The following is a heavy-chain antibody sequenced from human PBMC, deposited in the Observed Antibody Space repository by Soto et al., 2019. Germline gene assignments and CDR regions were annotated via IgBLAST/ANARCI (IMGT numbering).Heavy chain of an antibody. Sequence: PSETLSLTCTVSGGSVSSGSYYWSWIRQPPGKGLEWIGYIYYSGSTNYNPSLKSRVTISVDTSKNQYSLKLSSVTAADTAVYYCALRGSQYSGYPPHEYYFDYWGQGTLVTVSS. V-gene: IGHV4-61*01. CDR3: ALRGSQYSGYPPHEYYFDY. CDR1: GGSVSSGSYY. J-gene: IGHJ4*02. CDR2: IYYSGST. D-gene: IGHD5-12*01.